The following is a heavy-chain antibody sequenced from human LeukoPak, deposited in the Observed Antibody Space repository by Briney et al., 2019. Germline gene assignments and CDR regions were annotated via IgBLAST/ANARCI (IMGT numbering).Heavy chain of an antibody. D-gene: IGHD6-19*01. J-gene: IGHJ1*01. Sequence: GGSLRLSCAASGFTFDDYAMHWVRQAPGKGLEWVSGISWNSGSIGYADSVKGRFTISRDNAKNSLYLQMNSLRAEDTALYYCAKDSGLAPYFQHWGQGTLVTVSS. V-gene: IGHV3-9*01. CDR3: AKDSGLAPYFQH. CDR2: ISWNSGSI. CDR1: GFTFDDYA.